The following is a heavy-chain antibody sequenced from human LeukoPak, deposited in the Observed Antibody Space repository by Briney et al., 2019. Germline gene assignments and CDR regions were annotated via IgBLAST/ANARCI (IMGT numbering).Heavy chain of an antibody. CDR2: IWFDESNK. CDR1: GFDFSRYG. V-gene: IGHV3-33*06. Sequence: GRSLRLSCEGSGFDFSRYGMHWVRQAPGKGLEWAAMIWFDESNKYYVDSVQGRFTISRDNSKNMMYLQMNSLRVEDTAVYYCAKEAQSSGRYLPEYYFDSWGKGTLVTVSS. CDR3: AKEAQSSGRYLPEYYFDS. J-gene: IGHJ4*02. D-gene: IGHD3-22*01.